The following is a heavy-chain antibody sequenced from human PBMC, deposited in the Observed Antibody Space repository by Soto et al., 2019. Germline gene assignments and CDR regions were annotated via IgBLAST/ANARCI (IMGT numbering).Heavy chain of an antibody. V-gene: IGHV3-23*01. J-gene: IGHJ4*02. CDR3: ANPKVGATNPLRY. CDR1: GFAFDTYA. CDR2: ISGSGGST. D-gene: IGHD1-26*01. Sequence: GGSLRLSCAASGFAFDTYAMSWVRQAPGKGLEWVSAISGSGGSTYYAASVKGRFTISRDNSKNTLYLQMNSLRAEDTAVYYCANPKVGATNPLRYWGQGALVTVSS.